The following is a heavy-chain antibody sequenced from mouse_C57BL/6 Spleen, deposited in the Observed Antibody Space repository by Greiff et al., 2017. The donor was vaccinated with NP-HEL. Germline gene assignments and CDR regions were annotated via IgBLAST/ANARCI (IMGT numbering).Heavy chain of an antibody. CDR2: INPSSGYT. J-gene: IGHJ2*01. Sequence: QVQLKESGAELARPGASAKMSCKASGYTFTSYTMHWVKQRPGQGLEWIGYINPSSGYTKYNQKFKDKATLTADKSSSTAYMQLSSLTSEDSAVYYCARGGPKGDYFDYWGQGTTLTVSS. CDR3: ARGGPKGDYFDY. V-gene: IGHV1-4*01. CDR1: GYTFTSYT.